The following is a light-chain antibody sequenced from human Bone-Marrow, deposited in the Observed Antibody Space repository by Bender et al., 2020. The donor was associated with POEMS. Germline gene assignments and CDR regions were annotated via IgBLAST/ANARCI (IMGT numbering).Light chain of an antibody. CDR3: SSYTTSSTFV. J-gene: IGLJ1*01. V-gene: IGLV2-14*02. CDR2: DVS. CDR1: NSDVGSYDL. Sequence: QSALTQPASVSGSPGQSITISCTGTNSDVGSYDLDSWYQQHPGTVPKVLISDVSTRPSGVSGRFSGSKSGNTASLTISGLQAEDEADYYCSSYTTSSTFVFGTGTRVTVL.